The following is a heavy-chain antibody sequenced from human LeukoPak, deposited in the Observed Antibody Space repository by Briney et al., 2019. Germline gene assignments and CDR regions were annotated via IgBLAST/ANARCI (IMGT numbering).Heavy chain of an antibody. J-gene: IGHJ4*02. CDR2: IYYSGST. Sequence: SETLSLTCTVSGGSITNYYWSWIRQPPGKGLEWIGYIYYSGSTNYNPSLKSRVSISVDTSKNQFSLRLTSVTAADTAVYYCARTGPTHQLWSYYFDYWGQGTLVTVSS. CDR3: ARTGPTHQLWSYYFDY. CDR1: GGSITNYY. V-gene: IGHV4-59*01. D-gene: IGHD5-18*01.